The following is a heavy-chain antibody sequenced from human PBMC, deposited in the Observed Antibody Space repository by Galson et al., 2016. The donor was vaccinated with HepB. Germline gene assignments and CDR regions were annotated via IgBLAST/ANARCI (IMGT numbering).Heavy chain of an antibody. CDR1: GFSFSDYA. D-gene: IGHD1-1*01. CDR2: ISYGYSI. Sequence: SLRLSCAASGFSFSDYAIHWVRQAPGKGPEWLSIISYGYSIYYADSLKGRFTISRDIAQDSVYLQMNNVRPEDTAVYYCAADRASALEYWGQGTLVTVSS. J-gene: IGHJ4*02. V-gene: IGHV3-30*04. CDR3: AADRASALEY.